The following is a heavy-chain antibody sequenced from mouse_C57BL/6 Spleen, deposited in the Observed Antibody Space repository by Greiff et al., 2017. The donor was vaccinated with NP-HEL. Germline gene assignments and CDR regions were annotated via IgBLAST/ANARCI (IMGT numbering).Heavy chain of an antibody. V-gene: IGHV1-80*01. CDR2: IYPGDGDT. J-gene: IGHJ2*01. CDR3: ARRAPGSSPYFDY. D-gene: IGHD1-1*01. CDR1: GYAFSSYW. Sequence: QVQLQQSGAELVKPGASVKISCKASGYAFSSYWMNWVKQRPGKGLEWIGQIYPGDGDTNYNGKFKGKATLTADKSSSTAYMQLSSLTSEDSAVYFCARRAPGSSPYFDYWGQGTTLTVSS.